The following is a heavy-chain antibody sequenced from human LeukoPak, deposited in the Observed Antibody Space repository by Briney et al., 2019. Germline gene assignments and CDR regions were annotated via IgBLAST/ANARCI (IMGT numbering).Heavy chain of an antibody. V-gene: IGHV3-23*01. J-gene: IGHJ3*02. CDR1: GFTFSSYA. CDR3: ARDRGGGVDSFDI. CDR2: ISGSGGST. Sequence: PGGSLRLSCAASGFTFSSYAMSWVRQAPGKGLEWVSTISGSGGSTYYADSVKGRFTISRDNSKNTMSLQMNSLRAEDTAVYYCARDRGGGVDSFDIWGQGTMVTVSS. D-gene: IGHD3-10*01.